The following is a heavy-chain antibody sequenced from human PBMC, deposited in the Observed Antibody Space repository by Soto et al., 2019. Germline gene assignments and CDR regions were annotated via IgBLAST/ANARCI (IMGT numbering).Heavy chain of an antibody. CDR2: ISAYNGNT. CDR1: GYTFTSYG. V-gene: IGHV1-18*01. CDR3: ARAWVSSGWSAEFYFHT. Sequence: ASVKVSCKASGYTFTSYGISWVRQAPGQGLEWMGWISAYNGNTNYAQKLQGRVTMTTDTSTSTAYMELRSLRSDDTAVYYCARAWVSSGWSAEFYFHTLGQATMVSV. J-gene: IGHJ3*02. D-gene: IGHD6-19*01.